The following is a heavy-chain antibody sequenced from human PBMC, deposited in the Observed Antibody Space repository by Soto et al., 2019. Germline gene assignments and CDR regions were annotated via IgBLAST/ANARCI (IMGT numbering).Heavy chain of an antibody. D-gene: IGHD1-7*01. V-gene: IGHV3-23*01. CDR2: ISAPGTST. CDR3: AKRGDNWTYLFDH. Sequence: GSLRLSCVASGFTFSSHAFSWVRQAPGKGLEWVSAISAPGTSTYYADSVKGRFTISRDNSKNTLFLRMSSLRAEDTAIYYCAKRGDNWTYLFDHWGQGTLVTVSS. J-gene: IGHJ4*02. CDR1: GFTFSSHA.